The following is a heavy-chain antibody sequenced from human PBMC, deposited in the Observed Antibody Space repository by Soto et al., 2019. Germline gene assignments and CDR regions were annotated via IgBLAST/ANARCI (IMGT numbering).Heavy chain of an antibody. V-gene: IGHV3-21*01. D-gene: IGHD3-10*01. Sequence: GGSLRLSCAASGFTFSSYSMNWVRQAPGKGLEWVSSISSSSSYIYYADSVKGRFTISRDNAKNSLYLQMNSLRAEDTAVYYCASSGYYGSGSYYYYYGMDVWGQGTTVTVSS. J-gene: IGHJ6*02. CDR2: ISSSSSYI. CDR3: ASSGYYGSGSYYYYYGMDV. CDR1: GFTFSSYS.